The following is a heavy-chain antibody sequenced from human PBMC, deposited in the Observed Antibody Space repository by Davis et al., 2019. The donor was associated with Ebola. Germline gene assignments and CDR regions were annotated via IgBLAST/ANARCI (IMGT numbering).Heavy chain of an antibody. CDR2: ISYDGSNK. CDR3: AKGLSGDNDY. V-gene: IGHV3-30*04. J-gene: IGHJ4*02. D-gene: IGHD3-9*01. CDR1: GFTFSSYA. Sequence: PGGSLRLSCAASGFTFSSYAMHWVRQAPGKGLEWVAVISYDGSNKYYADSVKGRFTISRDNSKNTLYLQMNSLRAEDTAVYYCAKGLSGDNDYWGQGTLVTVSS.